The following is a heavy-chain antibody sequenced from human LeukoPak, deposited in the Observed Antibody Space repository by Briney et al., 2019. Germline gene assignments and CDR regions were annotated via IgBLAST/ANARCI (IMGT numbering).Heavy chain of an antibody. J-gene: IGHJ4*02. Sequence: SVKVSCKASGFTFTSSAMQWVRQARGQRLEWIGWIVVGSGNTKYAQKFQERVTITRDMSTSTAYMELSSLRSEDTAVYYCAAVALTPRIAVAGGYWGQGTLVTVSS. CDR1: GFTFTSSA. CDR2: IVVGSGNT. D-gene: IGHD6-19*01. V-gene: IGHV1-58*02. CDR3: AAVALTPRIAVAGGY.